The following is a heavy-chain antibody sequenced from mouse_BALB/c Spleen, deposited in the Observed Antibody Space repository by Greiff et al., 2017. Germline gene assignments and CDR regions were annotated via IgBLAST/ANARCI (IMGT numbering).Heavy chain of an antibody. CDR2: INPSNGRT. D-gene: IGHD2-3*01. Sequence: QVQLQQSGAELVKPGASVKLSCKASGYTFTSYWMHWVKQRPGQGLEWIGEINPSNGRTNYNEKFKSKATLTVDKSSSTAYMQLSSLTSEDSAVYYCARLRYDGYPPYWYFDVWGAETTVTVSS. V-gene: IGHV1S81*02. CDR3: ARLRYDGYPPYWYFDV. CDR1: GYTFTSYW. J-gene: IGHJ1*01.